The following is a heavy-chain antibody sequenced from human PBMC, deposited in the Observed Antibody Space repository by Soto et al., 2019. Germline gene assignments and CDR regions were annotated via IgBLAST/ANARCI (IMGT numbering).Heavy chain of an antibody. V-gene: IGHV3-9*01. CDR2: ISWNSGSI. J-gene: IGHJ2*01. CDR3: AKDLSTTVTTWYFDL. Sequence: EVQLVESGGGLVQPGRSLRLSCAASGFTFDDYAMHWVRQAPGKGLEWVSGISWNSGSIGYADSVKGRFTISRDNAKNSLYLQMNSLRAEDTALYYCAKDLSTTVTTWYFDLWGRGTLVTVSS. CDR1: GFTFDDYA. D-gene: IGHD4-17*01.